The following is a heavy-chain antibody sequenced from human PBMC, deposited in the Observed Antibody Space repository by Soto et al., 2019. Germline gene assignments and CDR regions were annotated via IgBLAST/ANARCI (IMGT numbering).Heavy chain of an antibody. CDR2: ISAHNGTT. CDR1: GYIFTSYG. J-gene: IGHJ4*02. CDR3: ARRRYGNY. V-gene: IGHV1-18*01. D-gene: IGHD4-17*01. Sequence: QAHLVHSGPEVKKPGASVKVSCKGSGYIFTSYGIAWVRQAPGQGLEWMGWISAHNGTTEYAQKFQGRVTMTRDTSTSTAYLELRSLRSDDTALYYCARRRYGNYWGQGAMGTVSS.